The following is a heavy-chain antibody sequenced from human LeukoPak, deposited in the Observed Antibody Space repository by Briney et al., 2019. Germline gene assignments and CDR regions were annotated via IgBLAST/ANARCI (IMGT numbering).Heavy chain of an antibody. CDR3: TRQYYATSGI. J-gene: IGHJ4*02. V-gene: IGHV3-73*01. CDR2: IRSKTNSYAT. CDR1: GFTFSGSA. Sequence: PGGSLRLSCAASGFTFSGSAMHWVRQASGKGLEWVGRIRSKTNSYATAYAASVKGRLTISRDDSKSTAYLQMNSLKTEDTAVYYCTRQYYATSGIWGQGTLVTVSS. D-gene: IGHD3-3*01.